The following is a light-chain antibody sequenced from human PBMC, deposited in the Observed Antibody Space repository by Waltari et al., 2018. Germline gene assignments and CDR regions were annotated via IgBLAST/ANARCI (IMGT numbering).Light chain of an antibody. V-gene: IGKV1-39*01. J-gene: IGKJ2*01. CDR1: QRIRGF. Sequence: DIQMTQSPSSLSVSVGDRVNITCRASQRIRGFLNWYQHRAGKAPELLIFGASTLHNGVPSRFSGSGSGTDFTLTVSSLQPEDFTTYYCQQTYTTPYIFGQGTKLELK. CDR3: QQTYTTPYI. CDR2: GAS.